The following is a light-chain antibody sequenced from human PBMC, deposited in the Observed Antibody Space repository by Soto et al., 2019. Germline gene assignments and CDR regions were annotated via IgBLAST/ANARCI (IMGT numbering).Light chain of an antibody. CDR3: QQYGISPPIT. J-gene: IGKJ5*01. CDR1: QSVSRNY. V-gene: IGKV3-20*01. CDR2: GAS. Sequence: EIVLTQSPGTLSLSPGERATLSCRASQSVSRNYLAWYQQKPGQAPRLLIYGASSRATGIPDRFSGSGSGTDFTLNINKLEPGDFAVYYCQQYGISPPITFGQGTRLEIK.